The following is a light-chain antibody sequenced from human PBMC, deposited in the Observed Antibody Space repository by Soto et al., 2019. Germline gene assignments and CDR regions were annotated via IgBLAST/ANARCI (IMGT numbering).Light chain of an antibody. CDR3: QQRSNWPPGLT. CDR1: QSVSSY. V-gene: IGKV3-11*01. CDR2: DAS. J-gene: IGKJ4*01. Sequence: EIVLTQSPATLSLSPGEIATLSCRASQSVSSYLAWYQQKPGQAPRLLIYDASNRATGLPARFSGSGSGTDFTLTISSLEPDDFAVYYCQQRSNWPPGLTFGGGTKVDIK.